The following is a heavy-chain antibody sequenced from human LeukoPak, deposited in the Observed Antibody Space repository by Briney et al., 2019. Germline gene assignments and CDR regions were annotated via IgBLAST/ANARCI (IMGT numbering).Heavy chain of an antibody. CDR2: IIPIFGTA. D-gene: IGHD3-10*01. V-gene: IGHV1-69*05. CDR3: ASWGLWFGELAPDY. Sequence: SVKVSCKASGGTFSSYAIGWVRQAPGQGLEWMGGIIPIFGTANYAQKFQGRVTITTDESTSTAYMELSSLRSEDTAVYYCASWGLWFGELAPDYWGQGTLVTVSS. J-gene: IGHJ4*02. CDR1: GGTFSSYA.